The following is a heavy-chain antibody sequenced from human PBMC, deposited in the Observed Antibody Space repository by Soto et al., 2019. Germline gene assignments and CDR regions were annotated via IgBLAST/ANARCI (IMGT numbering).Heavy chain of an antibody. D-gene: IGHD3-3*01. CDR3: ARLDFTRYGMDV. CDR1: GGTFSSYA. V-gene: IGHV1-69*13. CDR2: IIPIFGTA. Sequence: SVKVSCKASGGTFSSYAISWVRQAPGQGLERMGGIIPIFGTANYAQKFQGRVTITADESTSTAYMELSSLRSEDTAVYYCARLDFTRYGMDVWGQGTKVTVSS. J-gene: IGHJ6*02.